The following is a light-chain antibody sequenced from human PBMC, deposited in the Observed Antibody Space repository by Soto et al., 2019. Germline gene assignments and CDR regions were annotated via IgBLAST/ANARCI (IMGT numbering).Light chain of an antibody. CDR1: QSVSNY. V-gene: IGKV3-11*01. CDR2: DTS. J-gene: IGKJ1*01. CDR3: QHRNNWPPGRT. Sequence: EIVLTQSPATLSLSPGERATLSCRASQSVSNYLNWYQQKPGQAPRLLIYDTSSRATGIPARFSGSGSGTDFTLTISSLGPEDFAVYYCQHRNNWPPGRTFGQGTKVEIK.